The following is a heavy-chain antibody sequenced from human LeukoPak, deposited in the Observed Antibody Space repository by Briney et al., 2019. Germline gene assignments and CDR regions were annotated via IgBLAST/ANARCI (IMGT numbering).Heavy chain of an antibody. CDR3: ARVAAAYYFDY. CDR2: VYYSGST. V-gene: IGHV4-59*12. D-gene: IGHD6-13*01. J-gene: IGHJ4*02. CDR1: GGSISSYY. Sequence: PSETLSLTCTVSGGSISSYYWSWIRQPPGKGLEWIGYVYYSGSTNYNPSLKSRVTMSVDTSKNQFSLKLSSVTAADTAVYYCARVAAAYYFDYWGQGTLVTVSS.